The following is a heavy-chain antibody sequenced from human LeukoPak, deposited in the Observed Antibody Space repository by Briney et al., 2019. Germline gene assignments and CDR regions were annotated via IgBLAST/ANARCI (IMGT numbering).Heavy chain of an antibody. CDR2: IYSGGIT. V-gene: IGHV4-39*07. J-gene: IGHJ4*02. D-gene: IGHD6-6*01. Sequence: PSETLSLTCTVSGGSISSTGSFWGWIRQPPGKGLEWIGSIYSGGITYYNPSLKSRVTISEDTSKNQFSLKLSSVTAADTAVYYCARGVARSSKFHFSYYFDYWGQGTLVTVSS. CDR1: GGSISSTGSF. CDR3: ARGVARSSKFHFSYYFDY.